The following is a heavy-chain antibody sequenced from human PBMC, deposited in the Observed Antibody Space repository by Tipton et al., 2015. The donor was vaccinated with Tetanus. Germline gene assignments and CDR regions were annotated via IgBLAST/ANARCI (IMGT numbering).Heavy chain of an antibody. Sequence: SLRLSCAASGFTFYSYGMHWVRQAPGKGLEWVAVISYDGRNKYYAHSVKGRFTISRDNAKNSLYLQMNSLRDEDTAIYYCARDFRPIFGVAQPFDPWGQGTLVTVSS. V-gene: IGHV3-30*03. CDR3: ARDFRPIFGVAQPFDP. J-gene: IGHJ5*02. D-gene: IGHD3-3*01. CDR1: GFTFYSYG. CDR2: ISYDGRNK.